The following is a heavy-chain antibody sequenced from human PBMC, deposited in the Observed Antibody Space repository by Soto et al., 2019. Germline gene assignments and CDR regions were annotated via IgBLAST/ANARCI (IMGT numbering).Heavy chain of an antibody. CDR1: GFTFTSYW. V-gene: IGHV3-7*01. Sequence: EVQVVESGGGLVQPGGSLRLSCAASGFTFTSYWMTWVRQAPGRGLEWVANINKDGSEKSYVDSVKGRFTISRDNAKSSLYLQMNSLRADDTAVYYCVRELACRLWGKGTTVIVSS. CDR3: VRELACRL. CDR2: INKDGSEK. J-gene: IGHJ6*04.